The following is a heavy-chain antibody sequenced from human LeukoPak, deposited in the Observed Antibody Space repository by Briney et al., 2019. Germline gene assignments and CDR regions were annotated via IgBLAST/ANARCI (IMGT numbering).Heavy chain of an antibody. CDR2: INHSGST. J-gene: IGHJ5*02. D-gene: IGHD2-2*01. CDR3: AIHIVVVPAAKKKNWFGP. Sequence: PSETLSLTCAVYGGSFSGYYWSRIRQPPGKGLEWIGEINHSGSTNYNPSLKSRVTISVDTSKNQFSLKLSSVTAADTAVYYCAIHIVVVPAAKKKNWFGPWGQGTLVTVSS. CDR1: GGSFSGYY. V-gene: IGHV4-34*01.